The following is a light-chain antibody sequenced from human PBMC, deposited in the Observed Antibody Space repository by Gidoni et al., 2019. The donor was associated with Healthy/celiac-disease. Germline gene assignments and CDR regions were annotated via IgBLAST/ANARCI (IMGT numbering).Light chain of an antibody. CDR1: QSVLYSSNNKNY. J-gene: IGKJ3*01. V-gene: IGKV4-1*01. CDR2: WAS. Sequence: DIVMTQPPDSLAVSLGERATINCKSSQSVLYSSNNKNYLAWYQQKPGQPPKLLIYWASTRESGVPDRFSGSGSGTDFTLTISSLQAEDVAVYYCQQCHSTPLTFGPGTKVGIK. CDR3: QQCHSTPLT.